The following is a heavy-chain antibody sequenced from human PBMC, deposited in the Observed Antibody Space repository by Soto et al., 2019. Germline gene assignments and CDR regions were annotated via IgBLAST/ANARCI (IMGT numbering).Heavy chain of an antibody. V-gene: IGHV3-48*02. CDR3: ARDNSYYYGSGSYWDYHGMDV. CDR2: ISSSSSTI. Sequence: PGGSLRLSCAASGFTFSSYSMNWVRQAPGKGLEWVSYISSSSSTIYYADSVKGRFTISRDNAKNSLYLQMNSLRDEDTAVYYCARDNSYYYGSGSYWDYHGMDVWGQGTTVTVSS. J-gene: IGHJ6*02. CDR1: GFTFSSYS. D-gene: IGHD3-10*01.